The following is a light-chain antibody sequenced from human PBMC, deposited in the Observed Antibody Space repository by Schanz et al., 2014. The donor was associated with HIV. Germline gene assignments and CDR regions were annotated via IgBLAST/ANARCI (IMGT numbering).Light chain of an antibody. Sequence: QSLLTQPPSVSAAPGQRVTISCSGGALNLGHNFVSWYQQFPGTAPKLLIFADYQRPSEIPDRISGSKTGTSATLAINGLQTGDEADYYCATWDSSLSGAVFGGGTKVTVL. CDR3: ATWDSSLSGAV. CDR2: ADY. V-gene: IGLV1-51*01. J-gene: IGLJ2*01. CDR1: ALNLGHNF.